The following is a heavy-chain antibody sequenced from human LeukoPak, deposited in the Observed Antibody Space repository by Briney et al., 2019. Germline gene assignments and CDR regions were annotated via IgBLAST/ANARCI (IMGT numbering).Heavy chain of an antibody. D-gene: IGHD2-2*01. CDR3: ARGVVGYCSSTSCYFYYYYYMDV. V-gene: IGHV4-39*07. CDR2: INHSGST. CDR1: GGSISSSTYY. J-gene: IGHJ6*03. Sequence: AETLSLTGTVSGGSISSSTYYWSWILQPPGKGLEWIGEINHSGSTNYNPSLKSRVTISVDTSKNQFSLKLISVTAADTAVYYCARGVVGYCSSTSCYFYYYYYMDVWGKGTTVTVSS.